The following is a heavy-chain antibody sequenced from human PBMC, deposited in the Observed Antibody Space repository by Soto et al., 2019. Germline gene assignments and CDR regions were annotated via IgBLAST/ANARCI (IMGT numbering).Heavy chain of an antibody. Sequence: VGSLRLSCAASRFTFSTYEMNWVRQAPGKGLEWVSYISTSGSTVYYADSVKGRFTISRDNTRDSLYLQMNSLRDEDTALYYCVRYCSTTLCNGVATRTFDYWGQGTLVTVSS. J-gene: IGHJ4*02. D-gene: IGHD2-2*01. CDR1: RFTFSTYE. V-gene: IGHV3-48*03. CDR3: VRYCSTTLCNGVATRTFDY. CDR2: ISTSGSTV.